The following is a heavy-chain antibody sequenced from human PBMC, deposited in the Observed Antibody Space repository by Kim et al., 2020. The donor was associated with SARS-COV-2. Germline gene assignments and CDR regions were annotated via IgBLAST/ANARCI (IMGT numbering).Heavy chain of an antibody. Sequence: GGSLRLSCAASGFTFSSYWMHWVRQAPGKGLVWVSRINSDGSSTSYADSVKGRFTISRDNAKNTLYLQMNSLRAEDTAVYYCARARYYDILTGYPRYYYYGMDVWGQGTTVTVSS. D-gene: IGHD3-9*01. J-gene: IGHJ6*02. V-gene: IGHV3-74*01. CDR1: GFTFSSYW. CDR2: INSDGSST. CDR3: ARARYYDILTGYPRYYYYGMDV.